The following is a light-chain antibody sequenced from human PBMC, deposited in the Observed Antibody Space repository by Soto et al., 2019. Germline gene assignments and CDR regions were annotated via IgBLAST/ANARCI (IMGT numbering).Light chain of an antibody. CDR1: QSIHTS. Sequence: VFTQSPSTLSLSPVERSTLSCRASQSIHTSLAWYQQKSGKPPRLVIYDSTLRANGVPDRFGGSRSGTEFTLTINSLEPEDFAVYYCQQRNVWPPITFGQGTRLEIK. V-gene: IGKV3-11*01. J-gene: IGKJ5*01. CDR3: QQRNVWPPIT. CDR2: DST.